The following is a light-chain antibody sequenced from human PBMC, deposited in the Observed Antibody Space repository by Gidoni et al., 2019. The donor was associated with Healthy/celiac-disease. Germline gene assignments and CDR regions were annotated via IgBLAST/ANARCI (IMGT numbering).Light chain of an antibody. V-gene: IGKV1-33*01. CDR3: QQYDNLPPALT. Sequence: DIQMTQSPSSLSASVGDRVTITCQASQDISNYLNWYQQKPGKAPKLLIYDASNLETGVPSRFRGSVSCTDFTFTISSLQPDYIATYYCQQYDNLPPALTFGGGTKVEIK. J-gene: IGKJ4*01. CDR2: DAS. CDR1: QDISNY.